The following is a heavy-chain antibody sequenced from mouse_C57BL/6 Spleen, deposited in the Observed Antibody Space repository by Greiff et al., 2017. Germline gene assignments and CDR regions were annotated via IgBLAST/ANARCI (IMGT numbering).Heavy chain of an antibody. D-gene: IGHD1-1*01. J-gene: IGHJ4*01. Sequence: VQLQQPGAELVKPGASVKLSCKASGYTFTSYWMHWVKQRPGQGLEWIGMIHPNSGSTNYNEKFKSKATLTVDKSSSTAYMQLSSLTSEDSAVYYCSRGFITPVVAPRAMDYWGQGTSVTVSA. CDR2: IHPNSGST. V-gene: IGHV1-64*01. CDR3: SRGFITPVVAPRAMDY. CDR1: GYTFTSYW.